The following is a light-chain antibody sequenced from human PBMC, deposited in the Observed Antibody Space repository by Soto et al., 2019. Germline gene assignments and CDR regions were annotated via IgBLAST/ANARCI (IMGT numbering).Light chain of an antibody. CDR3: QQRSNWPPMYT. V-gene: IGKV3-11*01. CDR1: ESVRSY. J-gene: IGKJ2*01. CDR2: DAS. Sequence: EIVLTQSPATLSLSPGERATLSCRASESVRSYLAWYQQKPGQAPSLLIYDASNRATGIPARFSGSGSGTDFTLTISSLEPEDFAVYYCQQRSNWPPMYTFGQGTKV.